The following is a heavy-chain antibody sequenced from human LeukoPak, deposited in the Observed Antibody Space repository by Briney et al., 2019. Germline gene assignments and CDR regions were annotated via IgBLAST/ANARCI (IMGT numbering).Heavy chain of an antibody. CDR2: IIPIFGTA. J-gene: IGHJ6*02. CDR1: GGTFSSYA. V-gene: IGHV1-69*13. CDR3: ARDIYSNYGSDYGTDV. D-gene: IGHD4-11*01. Sequence: SVKVSCKASGGTFSSYAISWVRQAPGQGLEWMGGIIPIFGTANYAQKFQGRVTITADESTSTAYMELSSLRSEDTAVYYCARDIYSNYGSDYGTDVWGQGTTVTVSS.